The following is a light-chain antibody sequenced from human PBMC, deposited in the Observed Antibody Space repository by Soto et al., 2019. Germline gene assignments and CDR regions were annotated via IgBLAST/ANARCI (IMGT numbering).Light chain of an antibody. CDR1: HSFIYNSKNKNF. Sequence: ELNRSPDAVAVSLGERATIHCHSSHSFIYNSKNKNFLAWYQQKPGQAPRLLIYDASTRATGISARFSGSGSGTEFTLTISSLQSEDFAVYYCQQYHNWPITFGPGTRLEIK. J-gene: IGKJ5*01. V-gene: IGKV4-1*01. CDR2: DAS. CDR3: QQYHNWPIT.